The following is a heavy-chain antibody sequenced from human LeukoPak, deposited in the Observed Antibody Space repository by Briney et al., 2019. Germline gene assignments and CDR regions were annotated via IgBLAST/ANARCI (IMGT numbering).Heavy chain of an antibody. CDR2: ISGSGGST. V-gene: IGHV3-23*01. CDR3: AKEPDYDILTGYNFDY. Sequence: GGSLRLSCAASGIIFNDYSMNWVRQAPGKGLEWVSAISGSGGSTYYADSVKGRFTISRDNSKNTLYLQMNSLRAEDTAVYYCAKEPDYDILTGYNFDYWGQGTLVTVSS. D-gene: IGHD3-9*01. CDR1: GIIFNDYS. J-gene: IGHJ4*02.